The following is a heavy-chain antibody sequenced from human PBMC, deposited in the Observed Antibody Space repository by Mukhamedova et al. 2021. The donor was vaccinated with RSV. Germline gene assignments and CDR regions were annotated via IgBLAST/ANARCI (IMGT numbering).Heavy chain of an antibody. D-gene: IGHD3-10*01. J-gene: IGHJ4*02. V-gene: IGHV3-9*01. CDR3: AKSHTPLLGGSGRYYFHS. CDR2: ISWNSGRI. Sequence: VRQAPGKGLEWVSGISWNSGRIAYADSVKGRFTISRDNAKKSLYLQMNSLRAEDTALSYCAKSHTPLLGGSGRYYFHSWGQGTL.